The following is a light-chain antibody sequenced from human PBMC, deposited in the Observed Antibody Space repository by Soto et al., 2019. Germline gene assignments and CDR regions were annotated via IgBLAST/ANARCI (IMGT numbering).Light chain of an antibody. J-gene: IGLJ1*01. Sequence: QSALTQPPSASGSPGHSVTISCTGTSSDVGGYNFVSWYQQHPGKVPKVMIYDVSKRPSGVSDRFSATKSGNTASLTISGLQAEDEADYYCCSYTRSGTLIFGTGTKVTVL. V-gene: IGLV2-14*01. CDR3: CSYTRSGTLI. CDR2: DVS. CDR1: SSDVGGYNF.